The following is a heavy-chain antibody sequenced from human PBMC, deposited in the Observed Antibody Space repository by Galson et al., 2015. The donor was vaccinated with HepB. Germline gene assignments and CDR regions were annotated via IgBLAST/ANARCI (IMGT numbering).Heavy chain of an antibody. J-gene: IGHJ6*03. Sequence: SLRLSCAASGFTFSSYWMSWVRQAPGKGLEWVANIKQDGSEKYYVDSVKGRFTISRDNAKNSLYLQMNSLRAEDTAVYYCARDEPRGGYDFWSGYWVGGAATEGPNYYMDVWGKGTTVTVSS. D-gene: IGHD3-3*01. CDR1: GFTFSSYW. V-gene: IGHV3-7*03. CDR3: ARDEPRGGYDFWSGYWVGGAATEGPNYYMDV. CDR2: IKQDGSEK.